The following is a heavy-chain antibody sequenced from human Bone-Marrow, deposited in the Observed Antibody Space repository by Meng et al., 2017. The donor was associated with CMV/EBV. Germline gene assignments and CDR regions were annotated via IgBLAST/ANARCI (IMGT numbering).Heavy chain of an antibody. CDR3: ARVVSSHDWFDP. CDR1: GGSISSGDYY. CDR2: IYYSGST. Sequence: LRLSCTVSGGSISSGDYYWSWIRQPPGKGLEWIGYIYYSGSTYYNPSLKSRVTISVDTSKNQFSLKLSSVTAADTAVYYCARVVSSHDWFDPWGQGTLVTVSS. J-gene: IGHJ5*02. V-gene: IGHV4-31*03.